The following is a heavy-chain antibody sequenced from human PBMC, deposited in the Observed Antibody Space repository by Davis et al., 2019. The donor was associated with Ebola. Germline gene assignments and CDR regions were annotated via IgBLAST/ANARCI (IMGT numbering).Heavy chain of an antibody. CDR2: MYYSGST. J-gene: IGHJ4*02. Sequence: MPSETLSLTFTLSGGSISSSGFYWTWIRQPPGRGLEWIGYMYYSGSTYYNPSLKSRVTISGDTSKNQFSLKLSSVTAADTAVYYCARVASYGDYFDYWGLGTLVTVSS. V-gene: IGHV4-30-4*07. CDR1: GGSISSSGFY. CDR3: ARVASYGDYFDY. D-gene: IGHD4-17*01.